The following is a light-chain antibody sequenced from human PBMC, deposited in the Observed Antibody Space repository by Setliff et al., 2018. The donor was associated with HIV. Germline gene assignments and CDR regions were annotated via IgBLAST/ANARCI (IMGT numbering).Light chain of an antibody. J-gene: IGLJ2*01. CDR3: SSFTSSDTVV. CDR2: EVS. CDR1: NSDIGGCNY. V-gene: IGLV2-14*01. Sequence: QSALTQPASVSGSTGQTITISCTGTNSDIGGCNYVCWYQQQPGKAPKVIIYEVSNRPSGVSNRFSGSKSGNTASLTISGLQAEPEGAYYCSSFTSSDTVVFAGGTKGTVL.